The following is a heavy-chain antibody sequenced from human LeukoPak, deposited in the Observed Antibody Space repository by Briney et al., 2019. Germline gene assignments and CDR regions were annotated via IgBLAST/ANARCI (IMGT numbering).Heavy chain of an antibody. CDR2: ISWNSGSI. CDR1: GFTFDDYA. J-gene: IGHJ4*02. Sequence: GGSLRLSCAASGFTFDDYAMHWVRQAPGKGLEWVSGISWNSGSIGYADSVKGRFTISRDNAKNSLYLQMNSLRAEDTAVYYCARDSPGAAADLDYWGQGTLVTVSS. CDR3: ARDSPGAAADLDY. D-gene: IGHD6-13*01. V-gene: IGHV3-9*01.